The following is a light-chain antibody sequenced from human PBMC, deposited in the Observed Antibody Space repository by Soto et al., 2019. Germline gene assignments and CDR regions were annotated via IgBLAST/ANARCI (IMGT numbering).Light chain of an antibody. CDR2: GAS. V-gene: IGKV3-15*01. Sequence: EIVMTQSPATLSVSPLGRVDLXWRTSQSVSSNLAWYQQKPGQAPRLLIFGASTRATGIPARFSGSGSGTEFTLTISSLQSEDFAVYYCQQYNKWPPITFGQGTRLEIK. CDR3: QQYNKWPPIT. CDR1: QSVSSN. J-gene: IGKJ5*01.